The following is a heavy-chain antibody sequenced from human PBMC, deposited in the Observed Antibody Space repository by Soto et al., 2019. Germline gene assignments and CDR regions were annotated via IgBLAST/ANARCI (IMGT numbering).Heavy chain of an antibody. V-gene: IGHV5-51*01. Sequence: PGESLKISCKGSGYSFTSYWIGWVRQMPGKGLEWMGIIYPGDSDTRYSPSFQGQVTISADKSISTAYLQWSSLKASDTAMYYCASILSFSWWSIDYWGQGTLVTVSS. CDR2: IYPGDSDT. CDR1: GYSFTSYW. D-gene: IGHD2-8*02. J-gene: IGHJ4*02. CDR3: ASILSFSWWSIDY.